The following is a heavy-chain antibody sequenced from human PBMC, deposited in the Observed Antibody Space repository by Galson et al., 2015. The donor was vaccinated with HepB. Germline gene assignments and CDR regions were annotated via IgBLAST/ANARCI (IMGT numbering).Heavy chain of an antibody. Sequence: SVKVSCKASGGTFSSYAISWVRQAPGQGLEWMGGIIPIFGTANYAQKFQGRVTITADESTSTAYMELSSLRSEDTAVYYCARDLNTPNIVVVPAAIPGGVYYYGMDVWGQGTTVTVSS. D-gene: IGHD2-2*02. CDR1: GGTFSSYA. CDR2: IIPIFGTA. V-gene: IGHV1-69*13. CDR3: ARDLNTPNIVVVPAAIPGGVYYYGMDV. J-gene: IGHJ6*02.